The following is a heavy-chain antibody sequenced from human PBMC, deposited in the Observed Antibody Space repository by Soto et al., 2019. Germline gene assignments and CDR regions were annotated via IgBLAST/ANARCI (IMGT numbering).Heavy chain of an antibody. Sequence: SETLSLTCTVSGGSISSSSYYWGWIRQPPGKGLEWIGSIYYSGSTYYNPSLKSRVTISVDTSKNQFSLKLSSVTAADTAVYYCASAQLLYDFWSSFDPWGQGTLVTVSS. D-gene: IGHD3-3*01. J-gene: IGHJ5*02. CDR3: ASAQLLYDFWSSFDP. V-gene: IGHV4-39*01. CDR2: IYYSGST. CDR1: GGSISSSSYY.